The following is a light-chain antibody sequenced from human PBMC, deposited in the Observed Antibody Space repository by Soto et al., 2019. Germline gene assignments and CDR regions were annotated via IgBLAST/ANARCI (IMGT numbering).Light chain of an antibody. CDR2: EVS. CDR1: SSDVGGYNY. CDR3: NSYASSGTLV. Sequence: QSVLTQPASVSGSPGQSITLSCTGTSSDVGGYNYVSWYQQHPGKAPKLMIYEVSNRPSGVSNRFSGSKSGNTASLTISGLQAEDEADYYCNSYASSGTLVFGTGTKLTV. V-gene: IGLV2-14*01. J-gene: IGLJ1*01.